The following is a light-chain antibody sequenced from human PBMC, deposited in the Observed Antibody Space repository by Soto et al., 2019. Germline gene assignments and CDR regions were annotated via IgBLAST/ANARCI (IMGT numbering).Light chain of an antibody. Sequence: QSALTQPASVSGSLGQSITISCTGTSSDVGSYNLVSWYQQHPGKAPKLMIYEANKRPSGVSDRFSGSKSGNTASLTISGLQAEDEAEYYCSSYAGYSTSVVFGGGTKLTVL. CDR3: SSYAGYSTSVV. CDR2: EAN. V-gene: IGLV2-23*01. J-gene: IGLJ2*01. CDR1: SSDVGSYNL.